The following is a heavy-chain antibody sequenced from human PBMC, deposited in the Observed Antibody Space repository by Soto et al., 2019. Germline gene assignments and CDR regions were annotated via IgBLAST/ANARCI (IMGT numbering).Heavy chain of an antibody. D-gene: IGHD3-16*01. J-gene: IGHJ4*02. CDR3: AKGPLNGGVTPHFDS. CDR1: GITFTNFA. V-gene: IGHV3-23*01. CDR2: ITPGGGST. Sequence: PGGSLRLSCAASGITFTNFAMAWVRQAPEKGLEWVSSITPGGGSTYYADFVRGRFSISRDNSKNTLYLQMNNLRTEDAAIYYCAKGPLNGGVTPHFDSWGLGTLVTVS.